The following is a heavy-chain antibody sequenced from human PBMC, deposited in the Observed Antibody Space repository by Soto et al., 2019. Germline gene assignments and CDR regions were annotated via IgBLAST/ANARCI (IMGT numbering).Heavy chain of an antibody. J-gene: IGHJ2*01. CDR1: GFTFSSYG. Sequence: PGGSLRLSCAASGFTFSSYGMHWVRQAPGKGLEWVSGISDSGSSTHYADSVKGRFTVSRDNSKNTLYLQMNSLRAEDTAVYNCAKEPVGPDWYFDLWGRGTLVTAPQ. CDR3: AKEPVGPDWYFDL. V-gene: IGHV3-30*18. CDR2: ISDSGSST.